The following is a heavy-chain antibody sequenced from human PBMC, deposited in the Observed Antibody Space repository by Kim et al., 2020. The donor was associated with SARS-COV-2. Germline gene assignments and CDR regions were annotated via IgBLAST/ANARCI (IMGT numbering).Heavy chain of an antibody. CDR3: AAAGRSTTRFDY. CDR1: GSTFIPSA. J-gene: IGHJ4*02. Sequence: SVKVSCKASGSTFIPSAVQWVRQARGQRPERIGWIGVCSGNTNRAQKFQERVTLTRDMSTGTAYMELSSLTSEDTAVYHCAAAGRSTTRFDYWGQGTPVTVSS. CDR2: IGVCSGNT. D-gene: IGHD6-13*01. V-gene: IGHV1-58*01.